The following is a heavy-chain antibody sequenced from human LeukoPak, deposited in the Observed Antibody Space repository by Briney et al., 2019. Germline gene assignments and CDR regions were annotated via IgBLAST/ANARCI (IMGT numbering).Heavy chain of an antibody. J-gene: IGHJ5*02. D-gene: IGHD6-25*01. CDR2: IYYSGST. V-gene: IGHV4-39*07. CDR3: ARGGYLIIAAVFDP. CDR1: GGSISSSSYY. Sequence: SETLSLTCTVSGGSISSSSYYWGWIRQPPGKGLEWIGSIYYSGSTYYNPSLKSRVTISVDTSKNQFSLKLSSVTAADTAVYYCARGGYLIIAAVFDPWGQGTLVTVSS.